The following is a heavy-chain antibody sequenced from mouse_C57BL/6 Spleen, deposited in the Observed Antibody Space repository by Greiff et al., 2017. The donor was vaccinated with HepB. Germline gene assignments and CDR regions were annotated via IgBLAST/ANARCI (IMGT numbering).Heavy chain of an antibody. V-gene: IGHV1-69*01. CDR3: ARDYSNHYFDY. CDR2: IDPSDSYT. CDR1: GYTFTSYW. J-gene: IGHJ2*01. Sequence: VQLQQPGAELVMPGASVKLSCKASGYTFTSYWMHWVKQRPGQGLEWIGEIDPSDSYTNYNQKFKGKSTLTVDKSSSTAYMQLSSLTSEDSAVYYCARDYSNHYFDYWGQGTTLTVSS. D-gene: IGHD2-5*01.